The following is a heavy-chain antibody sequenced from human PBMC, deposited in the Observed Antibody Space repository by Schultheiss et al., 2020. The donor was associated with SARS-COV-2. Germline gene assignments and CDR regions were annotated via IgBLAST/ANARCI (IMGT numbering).Heavy chain of an antibody. CDR2: IYYSGST. CDR1: GGSFSGYY. V-gene: IGHV4-34*11. D-gene: IGHD3-16*02. Sequence: SETLSLTCAVYGGSFSGYYWIWIRQPPGKGLEWIGYIYYSGSTNYNPSLKSRVTISVDTSKNQFSLKLSSVTAADTAVYYCARGRGTGSYRPDGYGMDVWGQGTTVTVSS. J-gene: IGHJ6*02. CDR3: ARGRGTGSYRPDGYGMDV.